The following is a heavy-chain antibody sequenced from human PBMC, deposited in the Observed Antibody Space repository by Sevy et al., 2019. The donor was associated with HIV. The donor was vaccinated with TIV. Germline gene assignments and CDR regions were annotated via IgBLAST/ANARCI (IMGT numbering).Heavy chain of an antibody. CDR1: GGSISSSDYY. V-gene: IGHV4-30-4*01. Sequence: SETLSLTCTVSGGSISSSDYYWSWIRQPPGKGLEWIGYIHFSGGTYYNPFLKSRVAMSVDTSERQFSLRLSFMTAADTAVYYCANKRGYSHGPFDYWGQGALVTVSS. J-gene: IGHJ4*02. D-gene: IGHD5-12*01. CDR3: ANKRGYSHGPFDY. CDR2: IHFSGGT.